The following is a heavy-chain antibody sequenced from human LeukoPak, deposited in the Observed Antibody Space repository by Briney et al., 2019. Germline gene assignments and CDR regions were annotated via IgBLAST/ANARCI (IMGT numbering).Heavy chain of an antibody. CDR1: GFTSSSYG. V-gene: IGHV3-30*18. J-gene: IGHJ1*01. CDR2: ISYDGSNK. D-gene: IGHD3-10*01. Sequence: GGSLRLSCAASGFTSSSYGMHWVRQAPGKGLEWVAVISYDGSNKYYADSVKGRFTISRDNSKNTLYLQMNSLRAEDTAVYYCAKERFGELGYEYFQHWGQGTLVTVSS. CDR3: AKERFGELGYEYFQH.